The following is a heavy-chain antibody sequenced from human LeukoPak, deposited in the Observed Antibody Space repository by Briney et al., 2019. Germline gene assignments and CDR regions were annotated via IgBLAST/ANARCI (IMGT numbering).Heavy chain of an antibody. CDR2: ISGSSSTI. J-gene: IGHJ6*03. CDR3: ARESLGYCSGSTCYYFYMDF. Sequence: GGSLRLSCAASGFTFSSYSMNWVRQAPGKGLEWLSYISGSSSTIYYTESVKGRFTISRDNAKNSQYLQMNSLRAEDTAVYYCARESLGYCSGSTCYYFYMDFWGKGTTVTVSS. CDR1: GFTFSSYS. V-gene: IGHV3-48*04. D-gene: IGHD2-15*01.